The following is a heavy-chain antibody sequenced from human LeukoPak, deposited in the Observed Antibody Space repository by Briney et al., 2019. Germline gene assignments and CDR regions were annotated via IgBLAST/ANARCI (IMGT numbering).Heavy chain of an antibody. Sequence: PGGSLRLSCAASGFTFSSYSMNWVRQAPGKGLEWVSYISSSSITIYYADSVKGRFTVSRDKAKNSLYLQMNSLRAEDTAVYYCARDFHVRNYDIGGYSYWGQGTLVTVSS. D-gene: IGHD3-22*01. CDR3: ARDFHVRNYDIGGYSY. CDR2: ISSSSITI. V-gene: IGHV3-48*01. CDR1: GFTFSSYS. J-gene: IGHJ4*02.